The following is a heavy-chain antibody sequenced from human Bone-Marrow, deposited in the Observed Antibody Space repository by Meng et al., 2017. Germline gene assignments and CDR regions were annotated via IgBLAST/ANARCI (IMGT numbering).Heavy chain of an antibody. J-gene: IGHJ5*02. Sequence: ASVKVSCKPSGYSFTAYYIHWVRQAPGQGLEWLGHINPNSGDTLYAQKFQGRVSMTGDTSISTAYVELSSLRSDDTAVYYCVRDENISLGKLFGDYGDSRVVNWFDPWGQGTLVTVSS. CDR3: VRDENISLGKLFGDYGDSRVVNWFDP. V-gene: IGHV1-2*06. CDR2: INPNSGDT. D-gene: IGHD4-17*01. CDR1: GYSFTAYY.